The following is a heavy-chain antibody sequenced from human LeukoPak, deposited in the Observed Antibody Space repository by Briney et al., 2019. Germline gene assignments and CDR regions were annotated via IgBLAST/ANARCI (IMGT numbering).Heavy chain of an antibody. Sequence: SVKVSCKASGGTFISYAISWVRQAPGQGLEWMGGIIPIFGTANYAQKFQGRVTITADESTSTAYMELSSLRSEDTAVYYCARDLSDETGGPNWFDPWGQGTLVTVSS. V-gene: IGHV1-69*01. CDR1: GGTFISYA. CDR2: IIPIFGTA. J-gene: IGHJ5*02. CDR3: ARDLSDETGGPNWFDP. D-gene: IGHD4-23*01.